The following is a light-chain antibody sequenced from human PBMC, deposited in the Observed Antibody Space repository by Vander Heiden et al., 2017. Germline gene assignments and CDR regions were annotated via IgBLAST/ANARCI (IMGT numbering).Light chain of an antibody. J-gene: IGKJ2*01. Sequence: DIVITQSPYFLSVSRGERTTINCKSSQSVLYSSNNKNYLAWYQQKPGQPPKLLIYWASTRESGVPDRLSGSGSGTDFTLTISSLQAEDVAFYYCQQYYSTPYTFGQGTKLEIK. V-gene: IGKV4-1*01. CDR1: QSVLYSSNNKNY. CDR2: WAS. CDR3: QQYYSTPYT.